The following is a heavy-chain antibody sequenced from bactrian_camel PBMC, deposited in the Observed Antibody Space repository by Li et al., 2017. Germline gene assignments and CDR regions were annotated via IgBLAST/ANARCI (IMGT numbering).Heavy chain of an antibody. CDR2: TVTGGIR. D-gene: IGHD5*01. CDR1: TYTNGRAC. V-gene: IGHV3S1*01. J-gene: IGHJ4*01. Sequence: HVQLVESGGGSVQSGGSLKLSCAASTYTNGRACWAWFRQTPGSEREGVAATVTGGIRRYVDSVSGRFTISIDNAKSTLYLQMNNLRADDTAMYYCAIGLFADFGLGRGTQVTVS.